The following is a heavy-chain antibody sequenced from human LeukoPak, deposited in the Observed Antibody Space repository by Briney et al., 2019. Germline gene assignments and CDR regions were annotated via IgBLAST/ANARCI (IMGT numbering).Heavy chain of an antibody. CDR2: IHHSGST. V-gene: IGHV4-38-2*02. CDR1: GYSISSGYY. D-gene: IGHD1-26*01. CDR3: ATTTPVSTDDAFDI. J-gene: IGHJ3*02. Sequence: SETLSLTCTVSGYSISSGYYWGCIRQPPGKGLEWIGGIHHSGSTNYNPSLKSRVTISVDTSKNQFSLKLSSVTAADTAVYYCATTTPVSTDDAFDIWGQGTMVTVSS.